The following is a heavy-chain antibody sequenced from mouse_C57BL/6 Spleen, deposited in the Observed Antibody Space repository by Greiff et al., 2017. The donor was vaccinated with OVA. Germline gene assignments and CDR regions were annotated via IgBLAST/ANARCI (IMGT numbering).Heavy chain of an antibody. CDR2: ISDGGSYT. CDR3: ARVMRGIDY. J-gene: IGHJ2*01. Sequence: EVKLMESGGGLVKPGGSLKLSCAASGFTFSSYAMSWVRQTPEKRLEWVATISDGGSYTYYPDNVKGRFTISRDNAKNNLYLQMSHLKSEDTAMYYCARVMRGIDYWGQGTTLTVSS. V-gene: IGHV5-4*03. CDR1: GFTFSSYA. D-gene: IGHD2-3*01.